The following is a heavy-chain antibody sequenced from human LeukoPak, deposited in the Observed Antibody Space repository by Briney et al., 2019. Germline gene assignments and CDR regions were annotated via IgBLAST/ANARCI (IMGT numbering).Heavy chain of an antibody. J-gene: IGHJ4*02. D-gene: IGHD3-10*01. Sequence: ASETLSLTCTVSGGSISSYYWGWIRQPPGKGLEWIGSIYYSGSTYYNPSLKSRVTISVDTSKNQFSLKLSSVTAADTAVYYCARHKDYYYGSGSSFDYWGQGTLVTVSS. CDR1: GGSISSYY. CDR3: ARHKDYYYGSGSSFDY. CDR2: IYYSGST. V-gene: IGHV4-39*01.